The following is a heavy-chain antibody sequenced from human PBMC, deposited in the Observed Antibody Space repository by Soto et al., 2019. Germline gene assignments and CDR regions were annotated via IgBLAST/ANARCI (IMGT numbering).Heavy chain of an antibody. D-gene: IGHD3-3*01. Sequence: LSLTCTVSSGSVSNENWWSWIRQHPGKGLEWIGYIYYSGSTYYNPSLKSRVTISVDTSKNQFSLKLSSVTAADTAVYYCARDLPIDDFWSGYGYYGMDVWGQGTTVTVSS. CDR2: IYYSGST. CDR1: SGSVSNENW. V-gene: IGHV4-31*03. J-gene: IGHJ6*02. CDR3: ARDLPIDDFWSGYGYYGMDV.